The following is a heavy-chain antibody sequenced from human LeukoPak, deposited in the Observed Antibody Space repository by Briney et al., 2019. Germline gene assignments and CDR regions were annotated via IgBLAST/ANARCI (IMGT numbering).Heavy chain of an antibody. CDR3: ARLSGYYFDY. V-gene: IGHV1-69*13. CDR2: IIPIFGTA. J-gene: IGHJ4*02. Sequence: GASVKVSCKASGYTFTSYDINWVRQAPGQGLEWMGGIIPIFGTAIYAQKFQGRVTITADESTSTAYMELSSLRSEDTAVYYCARLSGYYFDYWGQGTLVTVSS. D-gene: IGHD1-26*01. CDR1: GYTFTSYD.